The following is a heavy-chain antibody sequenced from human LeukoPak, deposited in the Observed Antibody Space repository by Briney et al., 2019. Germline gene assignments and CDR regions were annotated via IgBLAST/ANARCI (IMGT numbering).Heavy chain of an antibody. CDR1: GFTFDDYA. Sequence: GGSLRLSCAASGFTFDDYAMHWVRQAPGKGLEWVSLISGDGGSTYYADSVKGRFTISRDNSKNSLYLQMNSLRTEDTALYYCAKDHCSSTSCHAGSYHYYYYGMDVWGQGTTVTVSS. D-gene: IGHD2-2*01. J-gene: IGHJ6*02. V-gene: IGHV3-43*02. CDR2: ISGDGGST. CDR3: AKDHCSSTSCHAGSYHYYYYGMDV.